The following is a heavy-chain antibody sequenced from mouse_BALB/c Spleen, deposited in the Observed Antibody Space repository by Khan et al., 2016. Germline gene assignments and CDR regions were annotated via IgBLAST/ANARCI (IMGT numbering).Heavy chain of an antibody. D-gene: IGHD2-1*01. J-gene: IGHJ1*01. CDR3: MRYGNYWYFDV. V-gene: IGHV11-2*02. Sequence: EVQLLETGGGLVQPGGSRGLSCEGSGFTFSGFWMSWVRQTPGKTLEWIGAINSDGSAINYAPSIKDRFTIFRDNDKSTLYLQMSNVRSEDTATXFCMRYGNYWYFDVWGAGTTVTVSS. CDR1: GFTFSGFW. CDR2: INSDGSAI.